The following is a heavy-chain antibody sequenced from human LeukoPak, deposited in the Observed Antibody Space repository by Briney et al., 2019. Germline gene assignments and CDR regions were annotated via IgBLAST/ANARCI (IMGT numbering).Heavy chain of an antibody. Sequence: ASVRVSCTSSGYAFTNYYMHWVRQAPGQGLEWMGIINPSGGSTIYAQKFQGRVTMTRDTSTSTIYMELSSLRSEDTAVYYCARRNSHIGSSRPAYYFDYWGQGTLVTVSS. CDR3: ARRNSHIGSSRPAYYFDY. D-gene: IGHD1-26*01. V-gene: IGHV1-46*01. CDR2: INPSGGST. CDR1: GYAFTNYY. J-gene: IGHJ4*02.